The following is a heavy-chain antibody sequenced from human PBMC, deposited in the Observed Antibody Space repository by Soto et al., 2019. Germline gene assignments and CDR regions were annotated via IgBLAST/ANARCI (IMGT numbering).Heavy chain of an antibody. D-gene: IGHD1-7*01. V-gene: IGHV1-69*13. CDR2: IIPIFGTA. Sequence: ASVKVSCKASGGTFSSYAISWVRQAPGQGLEWMGGIIPIFGTANYAQKFQGRVTITADESISTAYMELSRLRSDDTAVYYCARAGGITGTRSWGGSGAFDIWGQGTMVTVSS. CDR3: ARAGGITGTRSWGGSGAFDI. J-gene: IGHJ3*02. CDR1: GGTFSSYA.